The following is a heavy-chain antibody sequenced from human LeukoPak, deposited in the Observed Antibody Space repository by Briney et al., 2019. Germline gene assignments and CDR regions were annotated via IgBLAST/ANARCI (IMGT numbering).Heavy chain of an antibody. D-gene: IGHD6-19*01. CDR2: IYYSGIT. Sequence: SETLSLTCTVSAGSISSYYWSWIRQPPGKGLEWIGYIYYSGITNYYPSLKSRVTISLDTSKNQFSLKLTSVTSADTAVYYCATILVAGENYFDCWGQGTLVTVSS. V-gene: IGHV4-59*01. CDR3: ATILVAGENYFDC. J-gene: IGHJ4*02. CDR1: AGSISSYY.